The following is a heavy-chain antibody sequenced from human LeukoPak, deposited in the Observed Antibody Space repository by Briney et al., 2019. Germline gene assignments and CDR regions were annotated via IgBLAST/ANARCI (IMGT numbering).Heavy chain of an antibody. V-gene: IGHV3-30*18. D-gene: IGHD5-18*01. CDR1: GFTFTNCA. CDR2: ISSDGRNK. J-gene: IGHJ4*02. Sequence: PGGSLRLSCAASGFTFTNCAMHWVRQAPGKGLQWVAVISSDGRNKYYADSVKGRFTISRDSSKNTLYLQMNSLRPEDTAVYYCAKDGFVDTPMVSTFLDCWGQGTLVTVSS. CDR3: AKDGFVDTPMVSTFLDC.